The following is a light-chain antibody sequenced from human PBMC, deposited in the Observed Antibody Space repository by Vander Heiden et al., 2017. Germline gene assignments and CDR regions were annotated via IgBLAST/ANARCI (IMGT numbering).Light chain of an antibody. V-gene: IGLV1-40*01. Sequence: QSALTQPPSVSGAPGPTVTIPRFGSRSNVGADHNVHWYQQLPGTAPKPLISHNNTRPSGVPDRFSGSKSGTSASLVISGLQAEDEAYYFCQSYDSSLGGHVVFGGGTKLTVL. CDR1: RSNVGADHN. J-gene: IGLJ2*01. CDR3: QSYDSSLGGHVV. CDR2: HNN.